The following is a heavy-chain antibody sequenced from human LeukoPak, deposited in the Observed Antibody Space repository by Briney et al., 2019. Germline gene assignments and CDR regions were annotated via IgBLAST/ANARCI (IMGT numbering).Heavy chain of an antibody. CDR3: AKGPSFSSSWSYFDY. J-gene: IGHJ4*02. CDR1: GFTFSSYA. Sequence: GGSLRLSCAASGFTFSSYAMSWVRQAPGKGLEWVSAISGSGGSTYYADSVRGRFTISRDNSKNTLYLQMNSLRAEDTAVYYCAKGPSFSSSWSYFDYWGQGTLVTVSS. D-gene: IGHD6-13*01. V-gene: IGHV3-23*01. CDR2: ISGSGGST.